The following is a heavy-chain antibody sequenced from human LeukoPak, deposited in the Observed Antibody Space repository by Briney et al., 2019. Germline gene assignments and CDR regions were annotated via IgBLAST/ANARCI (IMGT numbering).Heavy chain of an antibody. V-gene: IGHV3-21*01. CDR3: ARGSIVVVPAAKWGPFDY. D-gene: IGHD2-2*01. Sequence: PGGSLRLSCAASGFTFSSYSMNWVRQAPGKGLEWVSSISSSSSYIYYADSVKGRFTISRDNAKNSLYLQMNSLRAEDTAVYYCARGSIVVVPAAKWGPFDYWGQGTLVTVSS. CDR1: GFTFSSYS. CDR2: ISSSSSYI. J-gene: IGHJ4*02.